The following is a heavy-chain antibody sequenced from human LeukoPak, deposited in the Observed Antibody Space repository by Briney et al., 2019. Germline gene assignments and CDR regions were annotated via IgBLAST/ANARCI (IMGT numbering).Heavy chain of an antibody. CDR2: ISSSGSTI. J-gene: IGHJ5*02. CDR3: ARGLYGSGSYYKFDWFDP. CDR1: GFTFSSYE. Sequence: PGGSLRLSCAASGFTFSSYEMNWVRQAPGKGLEWVSYISSSGSTIYYADSVKGRFTISRDNAKNTLYLQMNSLRAEDTAVYYCARGLYGSGSYYKFDWFDPWGQGTLVTVSS. D-gene: IGHD3-10*01. V-gene: IGHV3-48*03.